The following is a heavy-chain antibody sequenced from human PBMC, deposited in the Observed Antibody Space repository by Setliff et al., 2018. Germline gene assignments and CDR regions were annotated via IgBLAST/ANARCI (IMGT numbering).Heavy chain of an antibody. CDR2: IYTSGST. CDR3: ASNALPHYDYSNYEGLYDYYYYMDV. D-gene: IGHD4-4*01. CDR1: GGSISSGGYY. J-gene: IGHJ6*03. V-gene: IGHV4-61*09. Sequence: SETLSLTCTVSGGSISSGGYYWSWIRQHPGKGLEWIGHIYTSGSTNYNPSLKSRVTISVDTSKNQFSLKLSSVTAADTAVYYCASNALPHYDYSNYEGLYDYYYYMDVWGNGTTVTVSS.